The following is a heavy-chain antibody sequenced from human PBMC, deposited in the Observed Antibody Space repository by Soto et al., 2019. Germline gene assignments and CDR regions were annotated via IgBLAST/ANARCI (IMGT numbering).Heavy chain of an antibody. CDR3: ARDRDSSGYYLHS. J-gene: IGHJ4*02. Sequence: QVQLVESGGGVVQPGRSLRLSCAASGFTFSHYGMHWVRQAPGKGLEWVAVILHDGSNKYYGDSVKGRFTVSRDNSNNTLYLQMNSMRVEDTAVYYCARDRDSSGYYLHSWGQGTLVTVSS. V-gene: IGHV3-30*03. CDR1: GFTFSHYG. D-gene: IGHD3-22*01. CDR2: ILHDGSNK.